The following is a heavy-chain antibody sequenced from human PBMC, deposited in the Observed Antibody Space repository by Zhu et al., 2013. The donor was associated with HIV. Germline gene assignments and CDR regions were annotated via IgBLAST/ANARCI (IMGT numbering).Heavy chain of an antibody. CDR3: ARVAGRKDYYDNSGYCDF. D-gene: IGHD3-22*01. J-gene: IGHJ4*02. V-gene: IGHV1-2*02. Sequence: QVQVVQSGAEVKKPGASVKVSCKTSGYSFTGYFIHWVRQAPGQGLEWMGWINPKTGATHYAQKFQGRVTMTGDTSITTTYMQLNRLRSDDTAVYYCARVAGRKDYYDNSGYCDFWGQGT. CDR2: INPKTGAT. CDR1: GYSFTGYF.